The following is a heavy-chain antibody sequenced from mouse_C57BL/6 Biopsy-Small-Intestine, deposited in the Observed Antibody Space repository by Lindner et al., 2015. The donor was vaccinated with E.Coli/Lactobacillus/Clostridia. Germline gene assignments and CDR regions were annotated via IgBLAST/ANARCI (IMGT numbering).Heavy chain of an antibody. CDR3: ARLYYSNFFDY. D-gene: IGHD2-5*01. Sequence: VQLQESGAELVRPGTSVKVSCKASGYAFTNYLIEWVKQRPGQGLEWIGVINPGSGGTNYNEKFKGKATLTADKSSSTAYMQLSSLTSEDSAVYFCARLYYSNFFDYWGQGTTLTVSS. V-gene: IGHV1-54*01. CDR1: GYAFTNYL. J-gene: IGHJ2*01. CDR2: INPGSGGT.